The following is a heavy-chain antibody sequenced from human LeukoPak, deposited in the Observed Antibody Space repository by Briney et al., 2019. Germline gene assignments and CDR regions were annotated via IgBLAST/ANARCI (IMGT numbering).Heavy chain of an antibody. J-gene: IGHJ4*02. D-gene: IGHD4-17*01. Sequence: GGSLRLSCAASGFTFSTYTMHWVRQAPGKGLEYVSAISSNGGSKYYANSVKGRFTIPRDNSKNTLYLQMGSLRAEDMAVYHCARVGPVDDSGDYAHDYWGQGTLVTVSS. CDR3: ARVGPVDDSGDYAHDY. V-gene: IGHV3-64*01. CDR2: ISSNGGSK. CDR1: GFTFSTYT.